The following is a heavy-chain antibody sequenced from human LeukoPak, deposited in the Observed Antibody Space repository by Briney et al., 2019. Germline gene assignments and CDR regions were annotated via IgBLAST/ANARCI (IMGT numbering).Heavy chain of an antibody. J-gene: IGHJ5*02. V-gene: IGHV4-34*01. CDR3: ARCRGLYSSSWYLVGNWFDP. D-gene: IGHD6-13*01. Sequence: PSETLSLTCAVYGGSFSGYYWSWIRQPPGKGLEWIGEINHSGSTNYNPSLKSRVTMSVDTSKNQFSLKLSSVTAADTAVYYCARCRGLYSSSWYLVGNWFDPWGQGTLVTVSS. CDR1: GGSFSGYY. CDR2: INHSGST.